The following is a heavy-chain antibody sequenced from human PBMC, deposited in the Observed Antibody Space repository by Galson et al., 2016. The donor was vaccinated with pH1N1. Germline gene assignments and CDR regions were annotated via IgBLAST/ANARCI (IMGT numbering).Heavy chain of an antibody. D-gene: IGHD7-27*01. CDR1: GASISNADHY. V-gene: IGHV4-30-4*01. Sequence: LSLTCTVSGASISNADHYWSWLRQRPGKGLEWIGYIYYSGNTYYNPSLKSRVSISIDTSKSHFSLALNSVTAADTAVYYCAGPGDYFDYWGQGILVTVSS. CDR3: AGPGDYFDY. CDR2: IYYSGNT. J-gene: IGHJ4*02.